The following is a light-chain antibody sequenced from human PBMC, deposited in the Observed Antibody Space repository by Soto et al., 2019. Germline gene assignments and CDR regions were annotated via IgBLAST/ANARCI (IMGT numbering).Light chain of an antibody. CDR1: QSVSARD. V-gene: IGKV3-20*01. CDR3: QQYGSSPLVT. J-gene: IGKJ4*01. Sequence: EIVLTQSPGTLSLSPGERATLSCRASQSVSARDLAWYQQKPGQAPRLLIYGASSRATGIPDRFSGSGSGTDFTLTISTLEPEDFAAYYCQQYGSSPLVTFCGGTKVDIK. CDR2: GAS.